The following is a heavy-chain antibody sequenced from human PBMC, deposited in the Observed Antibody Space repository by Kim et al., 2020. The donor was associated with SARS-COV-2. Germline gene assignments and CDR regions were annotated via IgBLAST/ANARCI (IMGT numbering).Heavy chain of an antibody. J-gene: IGHJ5*02. CDR1: GFTFGIYA. D-gene: IGHD6-13*01. CDR3: ARRPCREAAGTAHFDP. Sequence: GGSLRLSCAASGFTFGIYAMSWVRQAPGKGLEWVSTIGGIDGATFYAGSVKGRFTISRDNSKNTLYLQMTSLRTEDTAMYYCARRPCREAAGTAHFDPWGQGHLV. V-gene: IGHV3-23*01. CDR2: IGGIDGAT.